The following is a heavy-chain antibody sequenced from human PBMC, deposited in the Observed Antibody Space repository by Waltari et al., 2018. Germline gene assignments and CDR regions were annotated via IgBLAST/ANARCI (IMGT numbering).Heavy chain of an antibody. CDR1: GDTFSSFF. CDR3: TRDKLDYYNGMDV. CDR2: INPRYGGT. V-gene: IGHV1-46*03. D-gene: IGHD3-3*02. Sequence: QVQLVQSGAEVKKPGASVKVSCRTSGDTFSSFFIFWVRQAPGQVLEWMGIINPRYGGTNYPQKFQDRVTMTRDTSTSTVYMELRSLRSEDTAVYYCTRDKLDYYNGMDVWGQGTTVTVSS. J-gene: IGHJ6*02.